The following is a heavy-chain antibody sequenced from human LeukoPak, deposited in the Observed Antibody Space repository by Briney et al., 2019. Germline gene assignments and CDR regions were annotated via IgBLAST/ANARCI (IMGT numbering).Heavy chain of an antibody. CDR2: INPNSGGT. V-gene: IGHV1-2*02. Sequence: GASVEVSCKASGYTFTGYYMHWVRQAPGQGLEWMGWINPNSGGTNYAQKFQGRVIMTRDTSISTAYMELSRLRSDDTAVYYCARDIVPAATDAFDIWGQGTMVTVSS. D-gene: IGHD2-2*01. CDR3: ARDIVPAATDAFDI. CDR1: GYTFTGYY. J-gene: IGHJ3*02.